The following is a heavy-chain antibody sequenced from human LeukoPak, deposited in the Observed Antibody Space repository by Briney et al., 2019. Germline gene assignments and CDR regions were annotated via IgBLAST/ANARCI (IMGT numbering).Heavy chain of an antibody. J-gene: IGHJ5*02. V-gene: IGHV3-23*01. CDR1: GFTFNSYD. CDR2: IRPSGDNT. D-gene: IGHD6-19*01. Sequence: GGSLRLSCAASGFTFNSYDMTWVRQAPGRGLEWVSSIRPSGDNTYYGDSVKGRFTISRDNSKNTVYLQMNNMRVDDTAVYYCARVAGWHWLDPWGQGTLVTVSS. CDR3: ARVAGWHWLDP.